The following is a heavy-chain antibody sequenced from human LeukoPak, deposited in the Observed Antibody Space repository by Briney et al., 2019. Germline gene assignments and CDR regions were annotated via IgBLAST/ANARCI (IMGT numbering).Heavy chain of an antibody. CDR1: GFTFSSYA. V-gene: IGHV3-30-3*01. CDR3: ARSGSSGYYPFFDY. D-gene: IGHD3-22*01. J-gene: IGHJ4*02. CDR2: ISYDGSNK. Sequence: PGGSLRLSCAASGFTFSSYAMHWVRQAPVKVLEWVAVISYDGSNKYYADSVKGRFTISRDNSKNTLYLQMNSLRAEDTAVYYCARSGSSGYYPFFDYWGQGTLVTVSS.